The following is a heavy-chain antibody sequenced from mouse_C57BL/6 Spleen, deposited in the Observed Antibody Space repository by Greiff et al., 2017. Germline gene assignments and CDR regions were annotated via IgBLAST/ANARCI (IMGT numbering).Heavy chain of an antibody. CDR2: IRNKANGYTT. V-gene: IGHV7-3*01. J-gene: IGHJ1*03. Sequence: DVHLVESGGGLVQPGGSLSLSCAASGFTFTDYYMSWVRQPPGKALEWLGFIRNKANGYTTEYSASVKGRFTISRDNSQSILYLQMNALRAEDSATYYCARGDGYYVRGYFDVWGTGTTVTVSS. CDR1: GFTFTDYY. CDR3: ARGDGYYVRGYFDV. D-gene: IGHD2-3*01.